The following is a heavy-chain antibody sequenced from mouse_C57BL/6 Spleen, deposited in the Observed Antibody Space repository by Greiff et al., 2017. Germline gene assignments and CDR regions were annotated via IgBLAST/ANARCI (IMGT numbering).Heavy chain of an antibody. D-gene: IGHD2-4*01. CDR1: GYTFTDYY. V-gene: IGHV1-19*01. CDR3: AREGDYDGGWFAY. Sequence: EVQLQESGPVLVKPGASVKMSCKASGYTFTDYYMNWVKQSHGKSLEWIGVINPYNGGTSYNQKFKGKATLTVDKSSSTAYMELNSLTSEDSAVXYCAREGDYDGGWFAYWGQGTLVTVSA. J-gene: IGHJ3*01. CDR2: INPYNGGT.